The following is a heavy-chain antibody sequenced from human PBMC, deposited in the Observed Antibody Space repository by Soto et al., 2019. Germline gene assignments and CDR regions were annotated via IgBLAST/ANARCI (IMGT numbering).Heavy chain of an antibody. D-gene: IGHD3-10*01. CDR3: AARNDGSGSLDY. CDR2: IYHSGTT. Sequence: QVQLQESGPGLAKPSGTLSLTCAVSGGSISSSKWWSWVRQPPGKGLEWTGEIYHSGTTNYNPSLKSRVTISVDKSKNPFSLKLNSVTAADTAVYYCAARNDGSGSLDYWGQGTLVTVSS. CDR1: GGSISSSKW. V-gene: IGHV4-4*02. J-gene: IGHJ4*02.